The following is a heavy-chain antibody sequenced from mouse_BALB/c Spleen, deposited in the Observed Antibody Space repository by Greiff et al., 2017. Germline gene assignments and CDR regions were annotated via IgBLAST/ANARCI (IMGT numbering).Heavy chain of an antibody. J-gene: IGHJ3*01. CDR2: ISTYYGDA. CDR3: ASGAWSPAWFAY. Sequence: QVHVKQSGAELVRPGVSVTISCKGSGYTFTDYAMHWVKQSHAKSLEWIGVISTYYGDASYNQKFKGKATMTVDKSSSTAYMELARLTSEDSAIYYCASGAWSPAWFAYWGQGTLVTVSA. CDR1: GYTFTDYA. V-gene: IGHV1S137*01.